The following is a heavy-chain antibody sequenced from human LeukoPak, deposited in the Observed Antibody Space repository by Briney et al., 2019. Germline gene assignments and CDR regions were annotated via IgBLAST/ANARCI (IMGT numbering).Heavy chain of an antibody. CDR3: ARVGVITYFDY. CDR1: GGSISSYY. D-gene: IGHD3-22*01. CDR2: IYYSGST. V-gene: IGHV4-59*01. Sequence: NPSETLSLTCTVSGGSISSYYWSWIRQLPGKGLEWIGYIYYSGSTNYNPSLKSRVTISVDTSKNQFSLKLSSVTAADTAVYYCARVGVITYFDYWGQGTLVTVSS. J-gene: IGHJ4*02.